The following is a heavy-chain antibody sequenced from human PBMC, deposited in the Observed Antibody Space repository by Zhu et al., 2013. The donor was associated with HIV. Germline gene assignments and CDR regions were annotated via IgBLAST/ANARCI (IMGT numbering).Heavy chain of an antibody. Sequence: QVQLVQSGAEVKKPGSSVKVSCKASGSTFSSYGIGWVRQAPGQGLEWMGGIIPIFYTANYAQKFQGRVTITADKSTSTAYMELRSLRSEDTAVYYCARDGVHYGDFFDYWGQGPWSPSPQ. J-gene: IGHJ4*02. CDR3: ARDGVHYGDFFDY. CDR2: IIPIFYTA. CDR1: GSTFSSYG. D-gene: IGHD4-17*01. V-gene: IGHV1-69*06.